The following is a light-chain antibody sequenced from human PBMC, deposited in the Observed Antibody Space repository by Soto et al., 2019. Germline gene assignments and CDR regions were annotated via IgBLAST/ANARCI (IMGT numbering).Light chain of an antibody. CDR2: AAS. CDR3: QSYNTDRPT. V-gene: IGKV1-27*01. Sequence: DIQMTQSPSSLSASVGDRVTITCRANQGISNSLAWYQQKPGKVTKLLIYAASSLQSGVPSRFRCSGSGTEFTLTISSLQPEDFATYYCQSYNTDRPTFGQGTRLEAK. CDR1: QGISNS. J-gene: IGKJ5*01.